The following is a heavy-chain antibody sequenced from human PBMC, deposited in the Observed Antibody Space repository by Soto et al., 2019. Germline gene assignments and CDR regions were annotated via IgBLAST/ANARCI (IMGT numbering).Heavy chain of an antibody. Sequence: EVQLLESGGGLVQPGGSLRLSCAASGFTFSSYAMSWVRQAPGKGLEWVSAISGSGGSTYYADSVKGRFTISRDNSKNTLYLQMNSLRSEDTAVYYCAKDTTSLLSFDYWGQGTLVTVSS. CDR1: GFTFSSYA. J-gene: IGHJ4*02. V-gene: IGHV3-23*01. CDR2: ISGSGGST. CDR3: AKDTTSLLSFDY. D-gene: IGHD2-15*01.